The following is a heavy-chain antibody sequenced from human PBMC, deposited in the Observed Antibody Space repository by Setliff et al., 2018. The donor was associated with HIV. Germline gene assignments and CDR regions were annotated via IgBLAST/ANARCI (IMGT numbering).Heavy chain of an antibody. CDR1: GYSFTNKW. CDR3: ARGADYRDV. J-gene: IGHJ4*02. V-gene: IGHV5-51*01. Sequence: HGESLKISCVASGYSFTNKWIGWVRQTPGQGLEWMGIIYPGDSQTKYNPSFQGQVTISVDKSLRTAYLQWSSLKTSDTAFYFCARGADYRDVWGQGTLVTVSS. CDR2: IYPGDSQT. D-gene: IGHD4-17*01.